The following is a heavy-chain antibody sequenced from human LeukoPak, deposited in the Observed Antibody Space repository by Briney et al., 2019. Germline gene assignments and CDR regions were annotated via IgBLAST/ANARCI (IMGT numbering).Heavy chain of an antibody. CDR2: ISGSGGST. CDR3: AKDLGYSSGWYYFDY. Sequence: PGGSLRLSCAASGFTFSSYGMSWVRQAPGKGLEWVSAISGSGGSTYYADSVKGRSTISRDNSKNTLYLQMNSLRAEDTAVYYCAKDLGYSSGWYYFDYWGQGTLVTVSS. CDR1: GFTFSSYG. J-gene: IGHJ4*02. D-gene: IGHD6-19*01. V-gene: IGHV3-23*01.